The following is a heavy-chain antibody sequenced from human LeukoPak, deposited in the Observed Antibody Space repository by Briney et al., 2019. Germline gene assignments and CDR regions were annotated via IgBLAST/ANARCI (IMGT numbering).Heavy chain of an antibody. V-gene: IGHV1-24*01. CDR3: ATGGKLAGSGGGTPSDFDY. CDR2: FDPEDGET. CDR1: GYTLTELS. Sequence: ASVKVSCKVSGYTLTELSMHWVRQAPGKGLEWMGGFDPEDGETIYAQKFQGRVTMTEDTSTDTAYMELSSLRSGDTAVYYCATGGKLAGSGGGTPSDFDYWGQGTLVTVSS. J-gene: IGHJ4*02. D-gene: IGHD2-15*01.